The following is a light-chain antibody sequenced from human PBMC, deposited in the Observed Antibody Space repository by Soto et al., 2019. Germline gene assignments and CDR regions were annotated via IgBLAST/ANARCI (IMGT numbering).Light chain of an antibody. CDR1: QSISSR. J-gene: IGKJ5*01. CDR3: QQYNSYPIT. Sequence: DIQMTQSPSTLSASVGDRVTITCRASQSISSRLAWYQQKPGEAPKLLIYDASSLESGVPSGFSGSGSGTEFTLTISSLQPDDFATYYGQQYNSYPITFGQGTRLEIK. CDR2: DAS. V-gene: IGKV1-5*01.